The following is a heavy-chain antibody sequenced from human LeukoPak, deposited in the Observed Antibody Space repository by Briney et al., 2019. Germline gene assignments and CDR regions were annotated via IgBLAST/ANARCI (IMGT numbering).Heavy chain of an antibody. J-gene: IGHJ2*01. V-gene: IGHV4-34*01. D-gene: IGHD4-17*01. Sequence: SETLSLTCAVYGGSFSGYYWSWIRQPPGKGLEWIGEINHSGSTNSNPSLKSRVTVSVDTSKNLFSLKLSSVTAADTAVYYCARPTVTTRSWYFDLWGRGTLVTVSS. CDR2: INHSGST. CDR1: GGSFSGYY. CDR3: ARPTVTTRSWYFDL.